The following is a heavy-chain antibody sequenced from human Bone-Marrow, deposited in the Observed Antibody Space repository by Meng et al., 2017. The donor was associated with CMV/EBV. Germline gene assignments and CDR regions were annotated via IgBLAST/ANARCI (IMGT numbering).Heavy chain of an antibody. CDR1: GFTFSSYG. CDR2: IRYDGSNK. V-gene: IGHV3-30*02. Sequence: GESLKISCAASGFTFSSYGMHWVRQAPGKGLEWVAFIRYDGSNKYYADSVKGRFTISRDNSKNTLYLQMNSLRAEDTAVYYCAKLYYDFWSGYYFGAFDICGQGTMVTVSS. J-gene: IGHJ3*02. CDR3: AKLYYDFWSGYYFGAFDI. D-gene: IGHD3-3*01.